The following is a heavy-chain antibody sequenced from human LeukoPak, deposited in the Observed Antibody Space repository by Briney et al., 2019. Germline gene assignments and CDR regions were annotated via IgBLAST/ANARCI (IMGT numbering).Heavy chain of an antibody. J-gene: IGHJ5*02. CDR3: ARGPLEDTAMVT. Sequence: PGGSLRLSCAASGFTFSNYAMSWVRQAPGKGLEWVSAISANGGGTYYADSVKGRFTISRDNSKNTLYLQMNSLRAEDTAVYYCARGPLEDTAMVTWGQGTLVTVSS. CDR2: ISANGGGT. CDR1: GFTFSNYA. V-gene: IGHV3-23*01. D-gene: IGHD5-18*01.